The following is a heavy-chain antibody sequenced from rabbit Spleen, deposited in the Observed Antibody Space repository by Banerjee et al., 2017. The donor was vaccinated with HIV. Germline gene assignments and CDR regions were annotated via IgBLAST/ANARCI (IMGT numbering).Heavy chain of an antibody. J-gene: IGHJ6*01. Sequence: QEQLVESGGGLVQPGGSLKLSCKASGFDLNTYGVSWVRQAPGKGLEWIGYIDTGKGVSYYATWAKGRFTVSKTSSTTVTLQMTSLTVADTAAYFCARDSGSSLSSYGMDLCGPGTLLTVS. V-gene: IGHV1S39*01. CDR3: ARDSGSSLSSYGMDL. D-gene: IGHD8-1*01. CDR2: IDTGKGVS. CDR1: GFDLNTYG.